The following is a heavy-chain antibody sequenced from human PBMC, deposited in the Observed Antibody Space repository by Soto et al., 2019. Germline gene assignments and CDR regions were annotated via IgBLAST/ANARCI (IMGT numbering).Heavy chain of an antibody. V-gene: IGHV3-33*01. CDR2: IWYDGSNK. CDR3: ARGVRYYSSEKPANSDY. CDR1: GFTFSSYG. Sequence: PGGSLRLSCAASGFTFSSYGMHWVRQAPGKGMEWVAVIWYDGSNKYYADSVKGRFTNSRDNSKNTLYLQMNSLRAEDTAVYYCARGVRYYSSEKPANSDYWGQGTLVTVSS. J-gene: IGHJ4*02. D-gene: IGHD2-21*01.